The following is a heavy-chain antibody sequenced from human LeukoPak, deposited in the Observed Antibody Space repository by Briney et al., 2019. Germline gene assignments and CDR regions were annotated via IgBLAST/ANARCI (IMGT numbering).Heavy chain of an antibody. D-gene: IGHD3-22*01. J-gene: IGHJ3*02. CDR3: AKGYYYDSSGYHKGGAFDI. V-gene: IGHV3-11*05. CDR1: GFTFSDSY. Sequence: GGSLRLSCAASGFTFSDSYMTWIRQAPGKGLELLSYISGSSSDVNYIDSVKGRFTISRDNAKNSLYLQMNSLRAEDMALYYCAKGYYYDSSGYHKGGAFDIWGQGTMVTVSS. CDR2: ISGSSSDV.